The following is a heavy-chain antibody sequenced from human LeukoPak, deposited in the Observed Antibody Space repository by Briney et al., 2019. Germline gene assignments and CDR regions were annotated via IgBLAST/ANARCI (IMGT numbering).Heavy chain of an antibody. D-gene: IGHD2/OR15-2a*01. Sequence: GGSLRLSCAASGFTFSSYSMNWVRQAPGRGLEWVSYISSGSRTIYYADSVQGRFTVSRDNAKNSLYLQMKSLRADDTAIYYCAKGNIFDSWGQGILVTVSS. J-gene: IGHJ4*02. CDR2: ISSGSRTI. V-gene: IGHV3-48*01. CDR3: AKGNIFDS. CDR1: GFTFSSYS.